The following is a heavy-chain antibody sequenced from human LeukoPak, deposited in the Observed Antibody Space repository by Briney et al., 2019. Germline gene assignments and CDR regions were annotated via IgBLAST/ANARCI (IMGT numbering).Heavy chain of an antibody. V-gene: IGHV3-30*18. J-gene: IGHJ4*02. D-gene: IGHD3-22*01. Sequence: PGRSLRLSCAASGFTFSSYGMHWVRQAPGKGLEWVAGISYDGSNKYYADSVKGRFTISRDNSKNTLYLRMNSLRAEDTAVYYCAKDHSPFSYDSSGYYFDYWGQGTLVTVSS. CDR3: AKDHSPFSYDSSGYYFDY. CDR1: GFTFSSYG. CDR2: ISYDGSNK.